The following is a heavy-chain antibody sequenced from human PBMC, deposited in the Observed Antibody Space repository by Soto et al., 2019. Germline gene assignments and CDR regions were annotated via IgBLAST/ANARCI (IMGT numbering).Heavy chain of an antibody. Sequence: GXSEKVWFKASSYTFTSYGISWVRQAPGQGLEGMGWISAYNGNTNYAQKPQGRVTMTTDTSTSTAYMELRSLRSDDTAVYYCARGGDIVVVPAALPPVPYGMDVWGQGTTVTVSS. D-gene: IGHD2-2*01. J-gene: IGHJ6*02. V-gene: IGHV1-18*04. CDR3: ARGGDIVVVPAALPPVPYGMDV. CDR2: ISAYNGNT. CDR1: SYTFTSYG.